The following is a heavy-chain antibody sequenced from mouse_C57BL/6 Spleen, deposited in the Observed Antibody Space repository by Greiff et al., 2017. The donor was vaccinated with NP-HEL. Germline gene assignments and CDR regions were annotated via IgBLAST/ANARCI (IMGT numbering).Heavy chain of an antibody. Sequence: QVHVKQSGAELVRPGASVTLSCKASGYTFTDYEMHWVKQTPVHGLEWIGAIDPETGGTAYNQKFKGKAILTADKSSSTAYMELRSLTSEDSAVYYCTSYYYGFPWFAYWGQGTLVTVSA. CDR1: GYTFTDYE. CDR3: TSYYYGFPWFAY. CDR2: IDPETGGT. J-gene: IGHJ3*01. D-gene: IGHD1-1*01. V-gene: IGHV1-15*01.